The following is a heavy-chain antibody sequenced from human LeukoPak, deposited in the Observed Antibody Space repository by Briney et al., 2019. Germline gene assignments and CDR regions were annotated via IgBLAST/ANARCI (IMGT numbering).Heavy chain of an antibody. CDR2: IYYSGST. CDR3: ARELPQDAFDI. CDR1: GGSISSYY. Sequence: SETLSLTCTASGGSISSYYWSWIRQPPGKGLEWIGYIYYSGSTNYNPSLKSRVTISVDTSKNQFSLKLSSVTAADTAVYYCARELPQDAFDIWGQGTMVTVSS. J-gene: IGHJ3*02. V-gene: IGHV4-59*01. D-gene: IGHD1-26*01.